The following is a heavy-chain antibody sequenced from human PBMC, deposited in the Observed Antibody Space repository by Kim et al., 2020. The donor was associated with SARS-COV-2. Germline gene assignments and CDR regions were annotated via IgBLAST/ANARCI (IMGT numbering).Heavy chain of an antibody. CDR1: GYTFTSYG. CDR2: ISPYNGNT. J-gene: IGHJ4*02. D-gene: IGHD1-26*01. Sequence: ASVKVSCKASGYTFTSYGIIWVRQAPGQGLEWMGWISPYNGNTKYAQKFQGRVTMSTDTSTTTAYMELTSLRYDDTAVYYCARDWDLPDYWGQGSLVTVS. CDR3: ARDWDLPDY. V-gene: IGHV1-18*01.